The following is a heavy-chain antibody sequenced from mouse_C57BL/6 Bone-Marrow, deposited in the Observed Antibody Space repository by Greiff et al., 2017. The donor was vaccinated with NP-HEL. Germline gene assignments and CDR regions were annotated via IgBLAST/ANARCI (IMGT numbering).Heavy chain of an antibody. CDR2: ISSGGSYT. Sequence: EVQVVESGGDLVKPRGSLKLSCAASGFTFSSYGMSWVRQTPDKRLEWVATISSGGSYTYYPDSVKGRFTISRDNAKNTLYLQMSSLKSEDTAMYYCARHPFITTVVADAMDYWGQGTSVTVSS. V-gene: IGHV5-6*01. J-gene: IGHJ4*01. CDR1: GFTFSSYG. D-gene: IGHD1-1*01. CDR3: ARHPFITTVVADAMDY.